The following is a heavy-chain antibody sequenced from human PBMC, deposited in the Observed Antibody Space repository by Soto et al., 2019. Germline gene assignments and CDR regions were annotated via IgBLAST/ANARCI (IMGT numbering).Heavy chain of an antibody. CDR2: IYYSGST. CDR1: GGSISSSSYY. J-gene: IGHJ4*02. CDR3: ARQNVLLWFGELIPGPAEFDY. V-gene: IGHV4-39*01. Sequence: PSETLSLTCTVSGGSISSSSYYWGWIRQPPGKGLEWIGSIYYSGSTYYNPSLKSRVTISVDTSKNQFSLKLSSVTAADTAVYYCARQNVLLWFGELIPGPAEFDYWGQGTLVTVSS. D-gene: IGHD3-10*01.